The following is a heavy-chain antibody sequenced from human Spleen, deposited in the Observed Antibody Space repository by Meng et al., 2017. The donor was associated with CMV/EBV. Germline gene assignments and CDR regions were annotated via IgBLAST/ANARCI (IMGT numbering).Heavy chain of an antibody. CDR3: ARGVAILQFLEKVYYFDS. J-gene: IGHJ4*02. V-gene: IGHV4-30-2*01. CDR1: SRPVSP. Sequence: SRPVSPCSSVRHPPGTGLDWIGYIYCRGNTYYNTSLKSRLTISLDQSMNQFSLNLNSLTAADTAVYYCARGVAILQFLEKVYYFDSWGQGTLVTVSS. D-gene: IGHD3-3*01. CDR2: IYCRGNT.